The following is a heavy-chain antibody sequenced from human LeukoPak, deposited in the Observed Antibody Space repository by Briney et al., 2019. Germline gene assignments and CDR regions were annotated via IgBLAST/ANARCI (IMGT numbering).Heavy chain of an antibody. CDR2: IYTSGST. V-gene: IGHV4-61*02. CDR3: AREFDS. Sequence: SQTLSLTCTVSGGSISSGSYYWRWLRQPAGKGLEWIGRIYTSGSTNYNPSLKSRVTISVDTSKNQFSLKLSAVTAADTAVYYCAREFDSWGQGTLVTVSS. J-gene: IGHJ4*02. CDR1: GGSISSGSYY.